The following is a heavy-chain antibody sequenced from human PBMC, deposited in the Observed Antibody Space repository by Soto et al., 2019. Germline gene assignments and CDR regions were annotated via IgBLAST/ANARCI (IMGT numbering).Heavy chain of an antibody. CDR3: TTVGAPAY. CDR1: GFSFSHAW. Sequence: AGGSLRLSCEASGFSFSHAWMNWVRQPPGEGLEWVGLIKSNVDGGAADYAEPVRGRFTLSRDDSKNTLYLHMNSLKIEDTATYYCTTVGAPAYWGQGTQVTVSS. D-gene: IGHD1-26*01. CDR2: IKSNVDGGAA. J-gene: IGHJ4*02. V-gene: IGHV3-15*01.